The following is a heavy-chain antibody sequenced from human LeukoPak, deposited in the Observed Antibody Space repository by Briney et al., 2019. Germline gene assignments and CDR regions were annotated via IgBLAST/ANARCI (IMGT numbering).Heavy chain of an antibody. CDR2: ISYDGSNK. Sequence: GSLRLFCAASGFHFSSYSIHLVRQAPGQGLGGGAVISYDGSNKYYADSVKGRFTISRDNSKNTLYLQMNSLRAEDTAVYYCARDPERYFDWLSNFDYWGQGTLVTVSS. D-gene: IGHD3-9*01. CDR3: ARDPERYFDWLSNFDY. CDR1: GFHFSSYS. J-gene: IGHJ4*02. V-gene: IGHV3-30-3*01.